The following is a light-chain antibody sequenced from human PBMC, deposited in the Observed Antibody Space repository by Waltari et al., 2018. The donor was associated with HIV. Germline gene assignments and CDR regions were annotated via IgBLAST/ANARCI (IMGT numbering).Light chain of an antibody. J-gene: IGLJ3*02. V-gene: IGLV8-61*01. CDR1: SGSVSIAYS. CDR2: NTD. Sequence: QTVVTQEPSFSVSPGGTITLTCGLSSGSVSIAYSPSWYQQTTGQPPRTLIYNTDTRSSGVPDRFSGSIVGNKAALTITGAQSEDESDYYCLLYMASGRVFGGGTRLTVL. CDR3: LLYMASGRV.